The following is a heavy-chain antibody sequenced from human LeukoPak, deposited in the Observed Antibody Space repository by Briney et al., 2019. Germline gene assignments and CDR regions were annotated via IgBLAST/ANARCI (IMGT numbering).Heavy chain of an antibody. J-gene: IGHJ4*02. V-gene: IGHV3-23*01. CDR3: ATTAGGASDY. CDR2: ISGTGSST. CDR1: GFTFSSYA. Sequence: GGSLRLSCAASGFTFSSYAMTWVRQAPGKGLEWVSAISGTGSSTYYADSVKGRFTISRDNFKNTLYLQMNSLRAEDTAVYYCATTAGGASDYWGQGTLVTVSS. D-gene: IGHD6-13*01.